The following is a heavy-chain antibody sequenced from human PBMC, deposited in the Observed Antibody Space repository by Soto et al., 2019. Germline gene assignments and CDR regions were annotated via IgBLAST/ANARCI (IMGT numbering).Heavy chain of an antibody. J-gene: IGHJ4*02. Sequence: ASVKVSCKASGYTFTSYGISWVRQAPGQGLEWMGWISAYNGNTNYAQKLQGRVTMTTDTSTSTAYMELRSLRSDDTAVYYCAPVSPPTDCSGGSCTFDYCRQGPLVTVSS. CDR1: GYTFTSYG. D-gene: IGHD2-15*01. CDR3: APVSPPTDCSGGSCTFDY. V-gene: IGHV1-18*01. CDR2: ISAYNGNT.